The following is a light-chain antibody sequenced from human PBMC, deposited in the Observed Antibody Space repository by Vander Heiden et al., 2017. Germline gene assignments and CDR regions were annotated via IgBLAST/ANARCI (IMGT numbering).Light chain of an antibody. CDR1: RDICND. CDR2: AAS. J-gene: IGKJ1*01. Sequence: AIQMTPSPSSLAAAVGDRITITCRGSRDICNDLGWYQQKPGKAPKLLIYAASRLQSGVPSRFSGSGSGTDFTLTISNLQPEDFATFYCLQVYSYPLTFGPGTKVEIK. V-gene: IGKV1-6*01. CDR3: LQVYSYPLT.